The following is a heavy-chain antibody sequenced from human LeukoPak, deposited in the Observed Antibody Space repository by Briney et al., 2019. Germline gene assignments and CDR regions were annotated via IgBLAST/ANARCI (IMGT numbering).Heavy chain of an antibody. J-gene: IGHJ3*02. CDR3: ARDAYQWLADAFDI. V-gene: IGHV4-30-2*01. D-gene: IGHD6-19*01. CDR1: GGSISSGAYY. CDR2: IYHSGGT. Sequence: SQTLSLTCTVSGGSISSGAYYWSWIRQPPGRGLEWIGHIYHSGGTYYNPSLKSRVTISVDRSKNQFSLKVSSVTAADTAVYYCARDAYQWLADAFDIWGQGIMVTVSS.